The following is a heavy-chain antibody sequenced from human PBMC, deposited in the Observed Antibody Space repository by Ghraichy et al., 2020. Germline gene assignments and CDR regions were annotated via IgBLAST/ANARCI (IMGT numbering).Heavy chain of an antibody. D-gene: IGHD3-16*02. J-gene: IGHJ4*02. CDR1: GGSISSSNW. CDR2: IYHSGST. V-gene: IGHV4-4*02. Sequence: SETLSLTCAVSGGSISSSNWWSWVRQPPGKGLEWIGEIYHSGSTNYNPSLKSRVTISVDKSKNQFSMKLSSVTAADTAVYYCARDIAGESYFDYWGQGTLVTVSS. CDR3: ARDIAGESYFDY.